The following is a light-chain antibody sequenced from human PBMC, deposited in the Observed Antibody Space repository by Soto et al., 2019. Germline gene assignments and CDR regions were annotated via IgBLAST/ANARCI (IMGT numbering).Light chain of an antibody. CDR2: DVN. J-gene: IGLJ2*01. CDR3: SSHAGGQNVV. Sequence: QPVLTQPPSASGSPGQSVTISCTGTSSDVGGYNYVSWYQQHPGKAPKVMIYDVNKRPSGVPDRFSGSKSGNTASLTVSGLQAEDEGDYYCSSHAGGQNVVFGGGTKVTVL. CDR1: SSDVGGYNY. V-gene: IGLV2-8*01.